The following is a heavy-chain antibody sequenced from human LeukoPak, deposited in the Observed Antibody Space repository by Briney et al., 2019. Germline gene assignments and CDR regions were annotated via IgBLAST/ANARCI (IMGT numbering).Heavy chain of an antibody. D-gene: IGHD3-9*01. Sequence: SQTLSLTCAISGDSVSSNSAAWNWIRQSPSRGLEWLGRTYYRSKWYNDYAVSVKSRITINPDTSKNQFSLKLSSVTAADTAVYYCATWAHTGYWIATFDYWGQGTLVTVSS. CDR3: ATWAHTGYWIATFDY. CDR1: GDSVSSNSAA. V-gene: IGHV6-1*01. J-gene: IGHJ4*02. CDR2: TYYRSKWYN.